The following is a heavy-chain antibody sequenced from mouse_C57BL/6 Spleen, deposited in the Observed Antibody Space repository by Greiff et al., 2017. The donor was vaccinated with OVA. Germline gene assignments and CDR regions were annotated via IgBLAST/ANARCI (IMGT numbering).Heavy chain of an antibody. CDR1: GYTFTSYW. CDR2: IYPGSGST. D-gene: IGHD2-4*01. Sequence: QVQLQQPGAELVKPGASVKMSCKASGYTFTSYWITWVKQRPGQGLEWIGDIYPGSGSTNYNEKFKSKATLTVDTSSSTAYMQLSSLTSEDSAVYYCARSYYDYDGRGFDYWGQGTTLTVSS. CDR3: ARSYYDYDGRGFDY. J-gene: IGHJ2*01. V-gene: IGHV1-55*01.